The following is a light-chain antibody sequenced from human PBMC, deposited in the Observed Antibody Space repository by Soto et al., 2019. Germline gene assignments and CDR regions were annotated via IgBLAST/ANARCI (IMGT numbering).Light chain of an antibody. CDR3: SSYTSSSTYV. V-gene: IGLV2-14*01. CDR2: DVS. Sequence: QSVLTQPASVSGSPGQSITISCTGTSSDVGGYNYVSWYQQHPGKAPKLMIYDVSNRPSGVSNRFSGSKSGNTASLFFSGIQAEDEADYYCSSYTSSSTYVFGTGTKVTV. CDR1: SSDVGGYNY. J-gene: IGLJ1*01.